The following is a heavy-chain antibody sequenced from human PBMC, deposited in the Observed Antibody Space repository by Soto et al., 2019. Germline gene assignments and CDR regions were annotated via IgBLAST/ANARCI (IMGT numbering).Heavy chain of an antibody. D-gene: IGHD1-26*01. Sequence: QLLLQESGPGLVKPSETLSLTCNVSGDSISSSHYYWGWIRQPPGKGLEWIGTIYYSGSTYYSPSRRSRVTMSVDTSKNQFSLRLSSVTAADTAIYYCARTANYYHYWYFDLWGRGTLVTVSS. CDR2: IYYSGST. V-gene: IGHV4-39*01. J-gene: IGHJ2*01. CDR1: GDSISSSHYY. CDR3: ARTANYYHYWYFDL.